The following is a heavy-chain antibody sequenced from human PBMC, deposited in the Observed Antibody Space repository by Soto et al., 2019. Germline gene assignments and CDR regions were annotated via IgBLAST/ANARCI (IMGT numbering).Heavy chain of an antibody. CDR3: ARDRGSSSSTAWFDP. D-gene: IGHD6-6*01. CDR2: ISYDGSNK. V-gene: IGHV3-30-3*01. Sequence: ESGGGVVQPGRSLRLSCAASGFTFSSYAMHWVRQAPGKGLEWVAVISYDGSNKYYADSVKGRFTISRDNSKNTLYLQMNSLRAEDTAVYYCARDRGSSSSTAWFDPWGQGTLVTVSS. CDR1: GFTFSSYA. J-gene: IGHJ5*02.